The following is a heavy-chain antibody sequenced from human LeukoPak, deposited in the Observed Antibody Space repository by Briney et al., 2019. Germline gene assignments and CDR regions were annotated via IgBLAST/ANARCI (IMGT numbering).Heavy chain of an antibody. D-gene: IGHD3-10*01. V-gene: IGHV3-21*01. CDR2: ISNTGGYI. CDR3: ARDEMYGSGSYAYFDY. J-gene: IGHJ4*02. CDR1: GFTFSSYA. Sequence: PGGSLRLSCAASGFTFSSYAMSWVRQAPGKGLEWVSSISNTGGYIYYADSVKGRFTISRDNAKNSLYLQLNSLRAEDTAVYFCARDEMYGSGSYAYFDYWGQGTLVTVSS.